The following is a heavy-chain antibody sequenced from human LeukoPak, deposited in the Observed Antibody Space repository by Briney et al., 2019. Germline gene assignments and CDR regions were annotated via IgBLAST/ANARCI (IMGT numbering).Heavy chain of an antibody. CDR2: IAYDGNNK. CDR1: GFTFSNHA. Sequence: GGFLRLSCAASGFTFSNHAMHWVRQAPGKGLEWVTVIAYDGNNKYYADSVKGRFTISRDNSKNTLYLQMNSRRTEDTAVFHCARAPDSSGYYAPLDHWGQGTLVTVSS. J-gene: IGHJ4*02. D-gene: IGHD3-22*01. CDR3: ARAPDSSGYYAPLDH. V-gene: IGHV3-30*01.